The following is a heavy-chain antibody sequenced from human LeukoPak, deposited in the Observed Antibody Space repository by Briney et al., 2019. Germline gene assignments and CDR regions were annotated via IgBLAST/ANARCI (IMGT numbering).Heavy chain of an antibody. CDR2: IYYSGST. D-gene: IGHD5-12*01. V-gene: IGHV4-59*01. Sequence: PSETLSLTCTVSGVSISSYYWSWIRQPPGKGLEWIGYIYYSGSTNYNPSPKSRVTISVDTSKNQFSLKLSSVTAADTAVYYCARDAAGYSGSNFYYYGMDVWGQGTTVTVSS. CDR3: ARDAAGYSGSNFYYYGMDV. J-gene: IGHJ6*02. CDR1: GVSISSYY.